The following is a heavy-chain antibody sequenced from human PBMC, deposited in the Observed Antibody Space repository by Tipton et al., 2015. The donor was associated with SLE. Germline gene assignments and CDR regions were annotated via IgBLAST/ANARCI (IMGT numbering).Heavy chain of an antibody. V-gene: IGHV4-59*11. D-gene: IGHD2-15*01. Sequence: TLSLTCAVYGGSFSGHYWSWIRQPPGKGLEWIGYISYSETTNYNPSPTSRVTISVDTSKNQFSLKLRSVTAADTAVYYCAGAWQGYCSGGTCYVLDYWGQGTLVTVSS. CDR1: GGSFSGHY. CDR3: AGAWQGYCSGGTCYVLDY. CDR2: ISYSETT. J-gene: IGHJ4*02.